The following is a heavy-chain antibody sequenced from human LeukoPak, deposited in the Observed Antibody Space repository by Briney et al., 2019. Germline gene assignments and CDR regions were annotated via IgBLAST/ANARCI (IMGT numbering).Heavy chain of an antibody. CDR2: IFPSGGEI. Sequence: GGSLRLSCVASGFTFKNYAMSWVRRVPGKGLEWVSSIFPSGGEIHYADSVRGRFTISRDNSKSILSLQMNSLRAEDTAIYYCATYRQVLLPFESWGQGTLVTVSS. CDR1: GFTFKNYA. V-gene: IGHV3-23*01. D-gene: IGHD5-18*01. CDR3: ATYRQVLLPFES. J-gene: IGHJ4*02.